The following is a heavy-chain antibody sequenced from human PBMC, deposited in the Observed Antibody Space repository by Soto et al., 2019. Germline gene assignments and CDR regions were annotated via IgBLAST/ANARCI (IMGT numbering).Heavy chain of an antibody. Sequence: ASVKVSCKTSGYIFTDHLIHWVRQSPGQGLQWVGWVHPDSGRTNVAQAFQDRVTMTADTSITTAYMDLARLRPDDTAIFYCARGAQGFFPVSGIYFYFDHWGQGTPVTVS. J-gene: IGHJ4*02. V-gene: IGHV1-2*02. D-gene: IGHD3-22*01. CDR3: ARGAQGFFPVSGIYFYFDH. CDR2: VHPDSGRT. CDR1: GYIFTDHL.